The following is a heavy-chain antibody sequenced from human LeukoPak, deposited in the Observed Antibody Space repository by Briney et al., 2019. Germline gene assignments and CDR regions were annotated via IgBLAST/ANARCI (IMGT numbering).Heavy chain of an antibody. CDR3: ARTNGYCSSSSCYGNFDY. Sequence: PSETLSLTCTVSGYSISSGYYWGWIRQPPGKGLEWIGTIYHSGSPYYNPSLKSRVTISVDTSKNQFSLKLSSVTAADTAVYYCARTNGYCSSSSCYGNFDYWGQGTLVTASS. V-gene: IGHV4-38-2*02. CDR2: IYHSGSP. D-gene: IGHD2-2*03. J-gene: IGHJ4*02. CDR1: GYSISSGYY.